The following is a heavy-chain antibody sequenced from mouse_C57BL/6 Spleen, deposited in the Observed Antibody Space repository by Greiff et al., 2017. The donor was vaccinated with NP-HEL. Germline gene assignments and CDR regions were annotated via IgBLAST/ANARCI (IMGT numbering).Heavy chain of an antibody. CDR3: ARGYGSSTGYAMDY. Sequence: QVQLQQSGPELVKPGASVKISCKASGYAFSSSWMNWVKQRPGKGLEWIGRIYPGDGDTNYNGKFKGKATLTADKSSSTAYMQLSSLTSEDSAVYVCARGYGSSTGYAMDYWGQGTSVTVSS. J-gene: IGHJ4*01. D-gene: IGHD1-1*01. V-gene: IGHV1-82*01. CDR1: GYAFSSSW. CDR2: IYPGDGDT.